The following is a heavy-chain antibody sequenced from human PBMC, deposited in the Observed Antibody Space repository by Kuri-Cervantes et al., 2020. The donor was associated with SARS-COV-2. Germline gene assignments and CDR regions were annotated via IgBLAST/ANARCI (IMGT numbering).Heavy chain of an antibody. Sequence: GESLKISCAASGFTFSSYAMHRVRQAPGKGLEWVAVISYDGSNKYYADSVKGRFTISRDNSKNTLYLQMNSLRAEDTAVYYCARGVGYYDFSNWFDPWGQGTLVTVSS. D-gene: IGHD3-3*01. CDR1: GFTFSSYA. J-gene: IGHJ5*02. CDR2: ISYDGSNK. CDR3: ARGVGYYDFSNWFDP. V-gene: IGHV3-30*04.